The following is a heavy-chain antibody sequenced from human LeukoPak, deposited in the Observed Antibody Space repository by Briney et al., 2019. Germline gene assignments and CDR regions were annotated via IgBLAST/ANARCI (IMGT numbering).Heavy chain of an antibody. V-gene: IGHV3-30-3*01. J-gene: IGHJ6*03. CDR2: ISYDESNK. D-gene: IGHD5/OR15-5a*01. CDR1: GFTFSSYA. Sequence: GRSLRLSCAASGFTFSSYAMHWVRQAPGKGLKWVAVISYDESNKYYADSVKGRFTISRGNSRNTLYLQMNSLRAEDTAVYYCAREATVSSHSYYYYMDVWGKGTTVTVSS. CDR3: AREATVSSHSYYYYMDV.